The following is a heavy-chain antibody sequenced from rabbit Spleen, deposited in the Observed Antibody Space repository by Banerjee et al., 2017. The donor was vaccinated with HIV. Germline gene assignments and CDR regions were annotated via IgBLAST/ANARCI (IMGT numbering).Heavy chain of an antibody. CDR3: ARDLAAWNSGSYAFNL. V-gene: IGHV1S40*01. CDR1: GFSFSSSYY. CDR2: IYAGSSGST. J-gene: IGHJ4*01. D-gene: IGHD1-1*01. Sequence: VESGGDLVKPGTSLTLTCTASGFSFSSSYYMCWVRQAPGKGLECIACIYAGSSGSTYYASWVNGRFTVSKTSSTTVTLRMTSLTGADTATYFCARDLAAWNSGSYAFNLWGPGTLVTVS.